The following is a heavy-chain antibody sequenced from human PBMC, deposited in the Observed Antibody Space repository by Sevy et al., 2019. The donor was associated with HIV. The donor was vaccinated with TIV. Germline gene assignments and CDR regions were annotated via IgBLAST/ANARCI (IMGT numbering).Heavy chain of an antibody. D-gene: IGHD6-19*01. CDR3: ARTGGIFSSGWYFDY. V-gene: IGHV3-48*02. CDR1: GFTFSSYS. Sequence: GGSLRLSCAASGFTFSSYSMNWVRQAPGKGLEWVSYISSSSSTIYYADSVKGRFTISGDNAKNSLYLQMNSLGDEYTAVYYCARTGGIFSSGWYFDYWGQGTLVTVSS. CDR2: ISSSSSTI. J-gene: IGHJ4*02.